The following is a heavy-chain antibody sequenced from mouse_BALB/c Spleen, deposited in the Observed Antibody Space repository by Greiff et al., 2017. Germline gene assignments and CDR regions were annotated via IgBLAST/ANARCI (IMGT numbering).Heavy chain of an antibody. CDR2: ISYSGST. V-gene: IGHV3-8*02. J-gene: IGHJ2*01. Sequence: EVQLQESGPSLVKPSQTLSLTCSVTGDSITSCYWNWIRKFPGNKLEYMGYISYSGSTYYNPSLKSRISITRDTSKNQYYLQLNSVTTEDTATYYCARMGAYYRYEGYFDYWGQGTTLTVSS. CDR3: ARMGAYYRYEGYFDY. D-gene: IGHD2-14*01. CDR1: GDSITSCY.